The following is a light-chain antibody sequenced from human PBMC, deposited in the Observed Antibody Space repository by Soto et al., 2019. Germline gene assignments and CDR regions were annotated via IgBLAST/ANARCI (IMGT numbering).Light chain of an antibody. CDR2: GAS. V-gene: IGKV3-20*01. CDR3: QQYGSSPMYT. J-gene: IGKJ2*01. CDR1: QSVSSSY. Sequence: EIVLTQSPGTLSLSPGERATISCRASQSVSSSYLAWYQQKPGQAPRLLIYGASSRATGIPDRFSGSGSGTDFTLTISRLAPEDFAVYYCQQYGSSPMYTFGQGTKLEIK.